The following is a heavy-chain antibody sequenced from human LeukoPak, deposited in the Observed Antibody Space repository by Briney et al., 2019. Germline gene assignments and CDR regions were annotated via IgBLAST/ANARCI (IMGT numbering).Heavy chain of an antibody. CDR3: ARGRGIAAAGNFDY. J-gene: IGHJ4*02. CDR2: ISGSGGST. CDR1: GFAFSSYG. V-gene: IGHV3-23*01. D-gene: IGHD6-13*01. Sequence: GGSLRLSCAASGFAFSSYGMSWVRQAPGKGLEWVSAISGSGGSTYYADSVKGRFTISRDNSKNTLYLQMNSLRAEDTAVYYCARGRGIAAAGNFDYWGQGTLVTVSS.